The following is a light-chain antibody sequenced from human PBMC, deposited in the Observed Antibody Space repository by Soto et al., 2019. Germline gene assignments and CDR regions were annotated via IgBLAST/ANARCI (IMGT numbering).Light chain of an antibody. Sequence: EIVMTQSPATLSVSPGQRATLSCRASQSISSYLAWYQQKPGQAPRLLIYDGSTRSTGIPARFSGSGSGTEFTLTISSLQSEDCAVYYCQQYNSWPLTFGGGTTVEIK. V-gene: IGKV3-15*01. CDR2: DGS. CDR1: QSISSY. J-gene: IGKJ4*01. CDR3: QQYNSWPLT.